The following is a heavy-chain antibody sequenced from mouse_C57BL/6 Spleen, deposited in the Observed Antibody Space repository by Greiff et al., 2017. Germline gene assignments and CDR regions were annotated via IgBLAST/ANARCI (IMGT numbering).Heavy chain of an antibody. CDR3: ARTLYLYAMDY. Sequence: VQLQQSGPELVKPGASVKIPCKASGYTFTDYNMDWVKQSHGKSLEWIGDINPNNGGTIYNQKFKGKATLTVAKSSSTAYMELRSLTSEDTAVYYCARTLYLYAMDYWGQGTSVTVSS. J-gene: IGHJ4*01. D-gene: IGHD2-1*01. CDR2: INPNNGGT. V-gene: IGHV1-18*01. CDR1: GYTFTDYN.